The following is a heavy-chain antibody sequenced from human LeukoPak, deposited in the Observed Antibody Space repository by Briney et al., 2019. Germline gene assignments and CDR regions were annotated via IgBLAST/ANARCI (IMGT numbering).Heavy chain of an antibody. J-gene: IGHJ4*02. D-gene: IGHD2-2*01. V-gene: IGHV3-48*03. CDR2: ITSDSKTI. Sequence: PGGSLRLSCAASGFSFSNFEMNWIRQAPGKGLEWISYITSDSKTIYYADSVKGRFTISRDNSKNTLYLQMNSLRAEDTAVYYCAKTSRPTSWLRFGTDYWGQGTLVTVSS. CDR3: AKTSRPTSWLRFGTDY. CDR1: GFSFSNFE.